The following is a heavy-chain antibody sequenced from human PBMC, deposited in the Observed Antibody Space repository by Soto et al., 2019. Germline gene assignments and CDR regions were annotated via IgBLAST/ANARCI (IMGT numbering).Heavy chain of an antibody. J-gene: IGHJ4*02. Sequence: PGGSLRLSCAASGFTFSSYWMSWVRKAPGKGLEWVSYISSTSNTIYYADSVKGRFTISRDNAQNTLYLQMNSLSEEDTAVYYCARWEGGWYYDSSGYSYFDYWGQGTLVTVSS. CDR3: ARWEGGWYYDSSGYSYFDY. V-gene: IGHV3-48*02. CDR2: ISSTSNTI. CDR1: GFTFSSYW. D-gene: IGHD3-22*01.